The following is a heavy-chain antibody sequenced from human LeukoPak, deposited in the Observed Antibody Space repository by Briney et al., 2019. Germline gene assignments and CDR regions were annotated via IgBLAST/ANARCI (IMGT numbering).Heavy chain of an antibody. CDR3: ARENSGSYREFDY. D-gene: IGHD1-26*01. J-gene: IGHJ4*02. Sequence: SETLSLTCTVSGGSISSYYWSWIRQPAGKGLEWIGRIYTSGSTNYNASLKSRVSMSVDTPTNQFSLKLSSVTAADTAVFYCARENSGSYREFDYWGQGTLVTVSS. CDR1: GGSISSYY. CDR2: IYTSGST. V-gene: IGHV4-4*07.